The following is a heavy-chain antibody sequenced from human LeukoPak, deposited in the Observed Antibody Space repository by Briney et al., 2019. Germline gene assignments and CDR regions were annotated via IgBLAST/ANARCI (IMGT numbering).Heavy chain of an antibody. D-gene: IGHD3/OR15-3a*01. J-gene: IGHJ4*02. CDR2: INHGGST. V-gene: IGHV4-34*01. CDR1: GVSFSGYY. Sequence: PSETLSLTCAVYGVSFSGYYWSWIRQTPGKGLEWIGEINHGGSTDYNPSLESRVTISVDTSKNQFSLQLSSVAAADTAVYYCARRQGLFDYWGQGTLVTVSS. CDR3: ARRQGLFDY.